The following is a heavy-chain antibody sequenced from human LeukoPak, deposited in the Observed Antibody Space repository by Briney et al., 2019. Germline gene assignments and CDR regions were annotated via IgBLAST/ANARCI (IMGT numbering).Heavy chain of an antibody. CDR3: ARVFQVFSHDDHDTTGWIDP. Sequence: PSQTLSLTCTVSGGSISSGDFYWTWIRQPPGKGLEWIGYMYHSGTTYYNPSLKSRVTMSVDRSKNQFSLNLTSVTAADTAVYYCARVFQVFSHDDHDTTGWIDPWGQGNLVTVSS. D-gene: IGHD3-9*01. V-gene: IGHV4-30-2*01. CDR1: GGSISSGDFY. CDR2: MYHSGTT. J-gene: IGHJ5*02.